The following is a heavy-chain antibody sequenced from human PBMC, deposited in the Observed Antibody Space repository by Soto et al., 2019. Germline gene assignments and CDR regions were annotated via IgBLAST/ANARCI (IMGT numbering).Heavy chain of an antibody. CDR2: IYYSGST. CDR1: GGSISSYY. CDR3: ARDGQPPDYNYGKDV. D-gene: IGHD5-18*01. Sequence: SETLSLTCTVSGGSISSYYWSWIRQPPGKGLEWIGYIYYSGSTNYNPSLKSRVTISVDTSKNQFSLNLRSVTAADTAVYYCARDGQPPDYNYGKDVWGQGTTVTVSS. J-gene: IGHJ6*02. V-gene: IGHV4-59*01.